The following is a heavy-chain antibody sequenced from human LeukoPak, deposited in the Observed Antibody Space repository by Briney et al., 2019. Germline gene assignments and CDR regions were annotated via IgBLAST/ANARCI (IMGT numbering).Heavy chain of an antibody. CDR3: ARDRALYSSGWYRDYYFDY. J-gene: IGHJ4*02. CDR2: ISAYNGNT. Sequence: ASVKVSCKASGYTFTSYGISWVRQAPGQGLEWMGWISAYNGNTNYAQKLQGRVTMTTDTSTSTAYMELRSLRSDDTAVYYCARDRALYSSGWYRDYYFDYWGQGTLVTVSS. D-gene: IGHD6-19*01. V-gene: IGHV1-18*01. CDR1: GYTFTSYG.